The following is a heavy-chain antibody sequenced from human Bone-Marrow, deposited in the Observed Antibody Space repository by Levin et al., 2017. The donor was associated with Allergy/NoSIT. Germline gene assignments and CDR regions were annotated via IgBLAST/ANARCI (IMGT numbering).Heavy chain of an antibody. CDR2: IYHSGST. CDR1: GSSISSGYY. Sequence: SETLSLTCTVSGSSISSGYYWGWIRQPPGKGLEWIGSIYHSGSTYYNPSLKSRVTISVDTSKNQFSLKLSSVTAADTAVYYCAGYGTMVRGVTHWFDPWGQGTLVTVSS. J-gene: IGHJ5*02. V-gene: IGHV4-38-2*02. D-gene: IGHD3-10*01. CDR3: AGYGTMVRGVTHWFDP.